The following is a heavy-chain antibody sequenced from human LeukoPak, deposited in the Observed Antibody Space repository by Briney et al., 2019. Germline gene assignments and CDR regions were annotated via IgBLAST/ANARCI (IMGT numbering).Heavy chain of an antibody. CDR2: INPSGGGT. Sequence: GASVKVPCKASGYTFTSYYMHWVRQAPGQGLEWMGIINPSGGGTSCAQKFQGRVTMTRDMSTSTVYMELSSLRSEDTAVYYCARDKDYGSGSYILVYWGQGTLVTVSS. CDR3: ARDKDYGSGSYILVY. CDR1: GYTFTSYY. J-gene: IGHJ4*02. V-gene: IGHV1-46*01. D-gene: IGHD3-10*01.